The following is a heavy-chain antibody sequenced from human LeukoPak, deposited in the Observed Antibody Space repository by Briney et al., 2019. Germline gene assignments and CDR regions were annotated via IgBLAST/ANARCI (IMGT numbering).Heavy chain of an antibody. CDR1: GYTFTGYY. Sequence: ASVKVSCKASGYTFTGYYMHWVRQAPGQGLEWMGWINPNSGGTNYAQKFQGRVTMTRDTSISTAYMELSSLRSEDTAVYYCAREYCSSVSCYSHWGQGTLVTVSS. J-gene: IGHJ4*02. CDR3: AREYCSSVSCYSH. D-gene: IGHD2-2*02. CDR2: INPNSGGT. V-gene: IGHV1-2*02.